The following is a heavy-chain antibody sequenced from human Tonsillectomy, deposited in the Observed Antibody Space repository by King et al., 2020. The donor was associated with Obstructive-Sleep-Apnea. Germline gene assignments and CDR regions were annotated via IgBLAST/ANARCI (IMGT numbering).Heavy chain of an antibody. CDR2: IYHTVTT. D-gene: IGHD5-24*01. Sequence: QLQESGPGLVKPSETLSLTCTVSGYSISNGFYWGWIRQPPGKGLEWIGIIYHTVTTNCNPSLKSRVTISVDTSKTQFSLRLTSVTAADTAVYYCARADGYNFGQHTYFDYWGQGTLVTVSS. V-gene: IGHV4-38-2*02. J-gene: IGHJ4*02. CDR1: GYSISNGFY. CDR3: ARADGYNFGQHTYFDY.